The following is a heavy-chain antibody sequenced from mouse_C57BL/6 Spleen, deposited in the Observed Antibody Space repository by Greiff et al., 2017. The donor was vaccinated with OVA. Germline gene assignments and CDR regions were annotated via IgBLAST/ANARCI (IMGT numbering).Heavy chain of an antibody. CDR1: GFNIKDDY. CDR2: IDPENGDT. Sequence: VQLQQSGAELVRPGASVKLSCTASGFNIKDDYMHWVKQRPEQGLEWIGWIDPENGDTEYASKFQGKATITADTSSNTAHLQLSSLTSEDTAVYYCTTLIRYAMDYWGQGTSVTVSS. CDR3: TTLIRYAMDY. V-gene: IGHV14-4*01. D-gene: IGHD1-1*01. J-gene: IGHJ4*01.